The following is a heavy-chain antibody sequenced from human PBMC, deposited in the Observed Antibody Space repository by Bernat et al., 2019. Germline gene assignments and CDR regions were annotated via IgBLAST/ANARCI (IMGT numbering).Heavy chain of an antibody. V-gene: IGHV1-69*01. CDR2: SIPIFGTA. CDR1: GGTFSSYA. CDR3: ARVRAAAGPYYYYGMDV. Sequence: QVQLVQSGAEVKKPGSSVKVSCKASGGTFSSYAISWVRQAPGQGLEWMGGSIPIFGTANYAQKFQGRVTITAGESTSTAYMELSSLRSEDTAVYSCARVRAAAGPYYYYGMDVWGQGTTVTVSS. D-gene: IGHD6-13*01. J-gene: IGHJ6*02.